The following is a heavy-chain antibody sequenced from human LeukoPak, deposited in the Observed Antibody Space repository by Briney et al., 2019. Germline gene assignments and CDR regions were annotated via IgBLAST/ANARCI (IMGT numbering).Heavy chain of an antibody. V-gene: IGHV3-53*05. D-gene: IGHD3-9*01. Sequence: QPGGSLRLSCAASGFTVSSNYMSWVRQAPGKGLEWVSVIYSGGSTYYADSVKGRFTISRDNAKNSLYLQMNSLRAEDTALYYCAKDLAYYDILTGKGYYYYGMDVWGQGTTVTVSS. CDR2: IYSGGST. J-gene: IGHJ6*02. CDR3: AKDLAYYDILTGKGYYYYGMDV. CDR1: GFTVSSNY.